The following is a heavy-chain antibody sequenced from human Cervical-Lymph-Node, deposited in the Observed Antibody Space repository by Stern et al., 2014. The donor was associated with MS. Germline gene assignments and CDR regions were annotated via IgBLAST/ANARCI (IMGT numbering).Heavy chain of an antibody. Sequence: VPLVESGGGLVKPGESLRLSCAASGFIFSDYYMNWIRQAPGKGLEWLSYISSRDGTIYYADSVKGRFTISRDNAKKSLYLHMNSLRAEDTAVYYCARAGGSEDDFWGQGTLVTVSS. CDR1: GFIFSDYY. CDR3: ARAGGSEDDF. V-gene: IGHV3-11*01. D-gene: IGHD3-10*01. J-gene: IGHJ4*02. CDR2: ISSRDGTI.